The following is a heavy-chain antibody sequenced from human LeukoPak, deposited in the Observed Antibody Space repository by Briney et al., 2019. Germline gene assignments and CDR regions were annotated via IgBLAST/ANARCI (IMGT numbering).Heavy chain of an antibody. J-gene: IGHJ4*02. D-gene: IGHD5-24*01. Sequence: SGTLSLTCAVSGGSISSTNWWSWVRQPPGKGLEWIGEIYHSGSTNYNPPLKSRVTISVDKSKNQFSLKLSSVTAADTAVYYCARSSRDGYKPRDYFDYWGQGTLVTVSS. V-gene: IGHV4-4*02. CDR3: ARSSRDGYKPRDYFDY. CDR1: GGSISSTNW. CDR2: IYHSGST.